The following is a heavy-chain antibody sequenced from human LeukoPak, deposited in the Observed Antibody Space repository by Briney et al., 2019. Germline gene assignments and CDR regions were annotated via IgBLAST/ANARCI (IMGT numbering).Heavy chain of an antibody. CDR3: ARTQYCSGGSCYPYYFDY. J-gene: IGHJ4*02. V-gene: IGHV4-31*03. Sequence: PSQTLSLTCTVSGGSISSGGFYWSWIRQYPGKGLEWIGTMYYSGSTYYNPSLKSRVNILVDASKNQFSLKLSSVTAADTAVYFCARTQYCSGGSCYPYYFDYWGQGTLVTVSS. CDR2: MYYSGST. D-gene: IGHD2-15*01. CDR1: GGSISSGGFY.